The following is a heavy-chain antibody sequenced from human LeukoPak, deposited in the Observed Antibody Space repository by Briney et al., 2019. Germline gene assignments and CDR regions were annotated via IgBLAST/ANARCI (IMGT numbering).Heavy chain of an antibody. D-gene: IGHD3-22*01. CDR2: INHSGST. CDR1: GGSFSGYY. Sequence: PSETLSLTCAVYGGSFSGYYWSWIRQPPGKGLEWIGEINHSGSTNYNPSLKSRVTISVDTSKNRFSLKLSSVTAADTAVYYCARLQRDYYDSSGYYSTHYYGMDVWGQGTTVTVSS. J-gene: IGHJ6*02. V-gene: IGHV4-34*01. CDR3: ARLQRDYYDSSGYYSTHYYGMDV.